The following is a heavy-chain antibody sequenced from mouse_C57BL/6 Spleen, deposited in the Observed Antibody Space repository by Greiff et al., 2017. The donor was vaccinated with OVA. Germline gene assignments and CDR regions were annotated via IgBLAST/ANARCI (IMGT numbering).Heavy chain of an antibody. Sequence: QVQLQQPGAELVRPGTSVKLSCKASGYTFTSYWMHWVKQRPGQGLEWIGVIDPSDSYTNYNQKFTGKATLTVDTASSTAYMQLSSLTSEDSAVYYCARSGGTFAYWGQGTLVTVSA. CDR2: IDPSDSYT. CDR1: GYTFTSYW. CDR3: ARSGGTFAY. V-gene: IGHV1-59*01. J-gene: IGHJ3*01. D-gene: IGHD4-1*01.